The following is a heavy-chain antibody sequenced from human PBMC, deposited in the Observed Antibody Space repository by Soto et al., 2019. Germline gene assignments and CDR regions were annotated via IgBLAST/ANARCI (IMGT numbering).Heavy chain of an antibody. V-gene: IGHV5-10-1*01. D-gene: IGHD6-13*01. CDR1: GYSFTSHW. Sequence: PGESLKISCKGSGYSFTSHWINWVRQMPGKGLEWMGRIDPSDSYTNYSPSLQGHVTISADKSISTAYLQWNSLKASDTAMYFCARQSGASSWQVDYWGQGTLVTVSS. J-gene: IGHJ4*02. CDR2: IDPSDSYT. CDR3: ARQSGASSWQVDY.